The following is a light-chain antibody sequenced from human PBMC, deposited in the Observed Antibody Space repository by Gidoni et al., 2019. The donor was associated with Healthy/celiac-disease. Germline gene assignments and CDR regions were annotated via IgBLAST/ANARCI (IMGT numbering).Light chain of an antibody. J-gene: IGKJ1*01. CDR1: QSVSSSY. CDR2: GAS. V-gene: IGKV3-20*01. Sequence: EIVLTQSPGTLSLYPGERATLPCRASQSVSSSYLAWYQQKPGQAPRLLIYGASSRATGIPDRFSGSGSGTDFTLTISRLEPEDFAVYYCQQYGSSPPTFGQGTKVEIK. CDR3: QQYGSSPPT.